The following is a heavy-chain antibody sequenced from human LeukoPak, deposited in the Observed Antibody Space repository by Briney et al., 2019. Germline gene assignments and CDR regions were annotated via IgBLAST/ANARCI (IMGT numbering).Heavy chain of an antibody. CDR2: ISGSGGST. CDR3: AKDFNPFFFDY. CDR1: GFTFGDYA. V-gene: IGHV3-23*01. D-gene: IGHD3-3*01. J-gene: IGHJ4*02. Sequence: GGSLRLSCTASGFTFGDYAMSWVRQAPGKGLEWVSVISGSGGSTYYADSVKGRFTISRDNSKNTLYLQMDSLRAEDTAVYYCAKDFNPFFFDYWGQGTLVTVSS.